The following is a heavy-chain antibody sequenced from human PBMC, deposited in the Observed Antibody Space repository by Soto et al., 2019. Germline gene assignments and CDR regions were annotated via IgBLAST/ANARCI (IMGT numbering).Heavy chain of an antibody. CDR3: ARGQRFSDWFDP. Sequence: SETLSLTCTVSGGSMSSYYWTWIRQPAGKGLEWIGRVYSSGGTHYNPSLKSRVTISLDTSKNQFSLRLLSATDADTAVYYCARGQRFSDWFDPWGQVTLVTVSS. D-gene: IGHD3-3*01. J-gene: IGHJ5*02. CDR1: GGSMSSYY. V-gene: IGHV4-4*07. CDR2: VYSSGGT.